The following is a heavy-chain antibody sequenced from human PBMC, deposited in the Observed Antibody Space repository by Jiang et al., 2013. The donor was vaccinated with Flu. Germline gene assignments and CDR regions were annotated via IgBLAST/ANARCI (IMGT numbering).Heavy chain of an antibody. J-gene: IGHJ3*02. V-gene: IGHV1-18*01. D-gene: IGHD6-6*01. CDR3: ARDMGYSSPSRAFDI. Sequence: EWMGWISAYNDNTNYIQKLQGRVTMTIDTSTSTAYMELTSLRPDDTAVYYCARDMGYSSPSRAFDIWGQGTMVTVSS. CDR2: ISAYNDNT.